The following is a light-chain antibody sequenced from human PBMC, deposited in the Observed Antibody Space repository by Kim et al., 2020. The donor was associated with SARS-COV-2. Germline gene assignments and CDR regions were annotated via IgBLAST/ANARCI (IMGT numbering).Light chain of an antibody. CDR1: QSVLYSSNDQNY. Sequence: ATINCRSSQSVLYSSNDQNYLAWYQQKPGQPPKLLIYWASTREYGVPDRFSGSGSGTDFTLTISSLQAEDVAVYYCQQYYSTPYTFGQGTKLEI. V-gene: IGKV4-1*01. CDR3: QQYYSTPYT. J-gene: IGKJ2*01. CDR2: WAS.